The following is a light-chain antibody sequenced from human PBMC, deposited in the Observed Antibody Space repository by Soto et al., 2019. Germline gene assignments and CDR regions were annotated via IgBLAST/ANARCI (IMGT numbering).Light chain of an antibody. CDR1: SSDVGAYDF. V-gene: IGLV2-14*03. Sequence: QSVLAQPASVSGSPGQSITISCTGTSSDVGAYDFVSWYQQHPDKAPKLMIYEVSNRPSGVSYRFSGSKSVNTATLTISWFQAEDEAEYYCSSYTTSSTRVFGTGTKVTVL. CDR3: SSYTTSSTRV. CDR2: EVS. J-gene: IGLJ1*01.